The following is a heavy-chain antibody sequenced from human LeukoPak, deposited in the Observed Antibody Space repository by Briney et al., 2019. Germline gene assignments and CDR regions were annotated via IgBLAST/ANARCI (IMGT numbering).Heavy chain of an antibody. CDR2: INSDGRRT. D-gene: IGHD1-26*01. CDR3: AGSRSGYYGMDV. CDR1: GFSFSTYW. J-gene: IGHJ6*02. V-gene: IGHV3-74*01. Sequence: PGGSLRLSCVASGFSFSTYWMHWVRQVPGKGLVWVSRINSDGRRTNYADSVKGRFTISRDNAKNTLDLQMNSLRAEDTAVYYCAGSRSGYYGMDVWGQGTTVTVSS.